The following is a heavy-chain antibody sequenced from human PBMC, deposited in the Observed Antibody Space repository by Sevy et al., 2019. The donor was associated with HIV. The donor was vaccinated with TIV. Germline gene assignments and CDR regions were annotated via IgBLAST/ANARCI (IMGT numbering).Heavy chain of an antibody. CDR2: ISSRSSYI. J-gene: IGHJ4*02. D-gene: IGHD2-15*01. CDR1: GFTFSIYS. Sequence: GGSLRLSCAASGFTFSIYSMTWVRQAPGKGLEWVSSISSRSSYIYYADSVKGRFTISRDNAKNTLYLQMNSLRAEDTCVYYCARGGYCSGGCCYGPPDSWGQGTLVTVSS. V-gene: IGHV3-21*01. CDR3: ARGGYCSGGCCYGPPDS.